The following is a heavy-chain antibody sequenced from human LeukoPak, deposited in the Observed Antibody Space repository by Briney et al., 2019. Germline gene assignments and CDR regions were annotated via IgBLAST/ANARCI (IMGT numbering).Heavy chain of an antibody. J-gene: IGHJ5*02. Sequence: ASVKVSCKAAGYTFTTYAMNWVRQAPGQGLEWMGWINSNTGNPTYAQGFTGRFVFSLDTSVSTAYLQISSLKAEDTAVYYCARDGSYSPRCWFDPWGQGTLVTVSS. CDR1: GYTFTTYA. CDR3: ARDGSYSPRCWFDP. V-gene: IGHV7-4-1*02. D-gene: IGHD1-26*01. CDR2: INSNTGNP.